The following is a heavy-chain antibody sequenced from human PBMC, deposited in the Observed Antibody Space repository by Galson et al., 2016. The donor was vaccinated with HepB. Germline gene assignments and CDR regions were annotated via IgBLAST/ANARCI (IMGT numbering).Heavy chain of an antibody. CDR1: GFDFNEYG. CDR3: ARDSSSGYVIDAFDI. V-gene: IGHV3-33*05. CDR2: ISYDDNKK. D-gene: IGHD5-12*01. Sequence: SLRLSCAVSGFDFNEYGMHWIRQAPGKGLEWVAFISYDDNKKYFADSVKGRFTVSRDYAKNSLYLQMNSLRAEDTAVYYCARDSSSGYVIDAFDIWGQGTMVTVSS. J-gene: IGHJ3*02.